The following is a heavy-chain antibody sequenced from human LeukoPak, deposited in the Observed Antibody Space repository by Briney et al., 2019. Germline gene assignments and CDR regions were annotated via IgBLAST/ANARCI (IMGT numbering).Heavy chain of an antibody. CDR2: IKQDGSEK. Sequence: PGGSLRLSCAASGFTFSSYWMSWVRQAPGKGLEWVANIKQDGSEKCCVDSVKGGFTISRDNAKNSLYLQMNSLRAEDTAVYFCARYDFWSGYYSNFDHWGQGTLVTVSS. CDR3: ARYDFWSGYYSNFDH. D-gene: IGHD3-3*01. J-gene: IGHJ4*02. V-gene: IGHV3-7*01. CDR1: GFTFSSYW.